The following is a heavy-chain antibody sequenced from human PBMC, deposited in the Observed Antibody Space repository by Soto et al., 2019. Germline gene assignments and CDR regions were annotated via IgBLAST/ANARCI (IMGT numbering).Heavy chain of an antibody. Sequence: QVQLQESGPGLVKPSQTLSLTCTVSGDSINSGDHDWSWIRQRPGKGLEWIGYIYYRGNTYYNPSLKSRVSISVDTTKTQFSLKLSSVIAADTAVYYCARSIGRNYFDYWGQGTLVTVS. J-gene: IGHJ4*02. CDR3: ARSIGRNYFDY. V-gene: IGHV4-30-4*01. CDR1: GDSINSGDHD. CDR2: IYYRGNT. D-gene: IGHD6-6*01.